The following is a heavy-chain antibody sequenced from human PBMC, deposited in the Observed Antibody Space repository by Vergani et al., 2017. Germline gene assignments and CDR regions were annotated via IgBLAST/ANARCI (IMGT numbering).Heavy chain of an antibody. Sequence: QVQLQESGPGLVKPSETLSLTCTVSGGSISSYYWSWIRQPAGKGLEWIGRIYTSGSTNYNPSLKSRVTISVDTSKNQFSLKLSSVTAADTAVYYCARGKPDTRTYKYYFDYWGQGTLVTVSS. D-gene: IGHD1-14*01. CDR2: IYTSGST. V-gene: IGHV4-4*07. J-gene: IGHJ4*02. CDR3: ARGKPDTRTYKYYFDY. CDR1: GGSISSYY.